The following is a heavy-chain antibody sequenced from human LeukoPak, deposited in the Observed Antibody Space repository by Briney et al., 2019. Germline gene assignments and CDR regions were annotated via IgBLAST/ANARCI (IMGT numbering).Heavy chain of an antibody. CDR1: GFTFSSYS. D-gene: IGHD3-22*01. V-gene: IGHV3-21*01. CDR3: ARATNYYYDSSGYPPFDY. J-gene: IGHJ4*02. Sequence: PGGSLRLSCAASGFTFSSYSMSWVRQAPGKGLEWVSSISSSSSYIYYADSVKGRFTISRDNAKNSLYLQMNSLRAEDTAVYYCARATNYYYDSSGYPPFDYWGQGTLVTVSS. CDR2: ISSSSSYI.